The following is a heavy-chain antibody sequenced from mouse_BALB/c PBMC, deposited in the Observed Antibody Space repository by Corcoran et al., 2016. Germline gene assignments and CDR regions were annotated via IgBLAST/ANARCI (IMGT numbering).Heavy chain of an antibody. V-gene: IGHV9-2-1*01. CDR2: INTETGEP. J-gene: IGHJ4*01. CDR1: GYTFTDYS. Sequence: QIQLVQSGPELKKPGETVKISCKASGYTFTDYSMHWVKQAPGKGLKWIGWINTETGEPTYADDFKGRFSFSLETSASTAYLQINNLKNEDTATYFCARARRPYAMDYWGQGTSVTVSS. D-gene: IGHD2-12*01. CDR3: ARARRPYAMDY.